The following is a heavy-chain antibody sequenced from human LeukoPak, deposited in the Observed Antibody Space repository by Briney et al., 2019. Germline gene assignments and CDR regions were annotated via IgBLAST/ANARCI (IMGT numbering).Heavy chain of an antibody. CDR2: IFHSGST. CDR3: ARASGSYGSGSYYYYGKDV. J-gene: IGHJ6*04. D-gene: IGHD3-10*01. V-gene: IGHV4-38-2*01. CDR1: GYSISSGYH. Sequence: KPSETLSLTCAVSGYSISSGYHWGWIRQPPGKGLEWIGSIFHSGSTYYNPSLKSRVNMSVDTSKNQISLKLSSVTAADTAVYYCARASGSYGSGSYYYYGKDVWGKGTTVTVSS.